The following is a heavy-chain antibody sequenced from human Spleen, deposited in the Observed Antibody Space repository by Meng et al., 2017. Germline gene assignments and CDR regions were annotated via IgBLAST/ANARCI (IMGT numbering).Heavy chain of an antibody. Sequence: GESLKISCAASGFTFSSYSMNWVRQAPGKGLEWVSSISSSSSYIYYADSVKGRFTISRDKAKNSLYLQMNSLRAEDTAVYYCARETYYYDSSGYYGYYYYGMDVWGQGTTVTVSS. D-gene: IGHD3-22*01. CDR1: GFTFSSYS. V-gene: IGHV3-21*01. CDR3: ARETYYYDSSGYYGYYYYGMDV. J-gene: IGHJ6*02. CDR2: ISSSSSYI.